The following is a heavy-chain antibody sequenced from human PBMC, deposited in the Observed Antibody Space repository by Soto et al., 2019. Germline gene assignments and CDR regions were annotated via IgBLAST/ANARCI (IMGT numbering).Heavy chain of an antibody. CDR1: VYTFISYG. J-gene: IGHJ6*02. D-gene: IGHD3-3*01. Sequence: GWSLRLSCASSVYTFISYGMHWVRQAPGKGLEWVAVISYDGSNKYYADSVKGRFTISRDNSKNTLYLQMNSLRAEDTAVYYCAKGRHDFWSGYYGMDVWGQGTTVTVSS. V-gene: IGHV3-30*18. CDR2: ISYDGSNK. CDR3: AKGRHDFWSGYYGMDV.